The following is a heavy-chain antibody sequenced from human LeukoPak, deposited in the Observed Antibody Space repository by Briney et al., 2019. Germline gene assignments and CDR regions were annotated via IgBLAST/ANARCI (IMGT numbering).Heavy chain of an antibody. CDR1: GYTFTSYG. CDR3: ARDRGDYYDSSGYYY. J-gene: IGHJ4*02. V-gene: IGHV1-18*01. D-gene: IGHD3-22*01. CDR2: ISAYNGNT. Sequence: ASVKVSCKASGYTFTSYGISWVRQAPGQGLEWMGWISAYNGNTNYARKLQGRVTMTTDTSTSTAYMELRSLRSDDTAVYYCARDRGDYYDSSGYYYWGQGTLVTVSS.